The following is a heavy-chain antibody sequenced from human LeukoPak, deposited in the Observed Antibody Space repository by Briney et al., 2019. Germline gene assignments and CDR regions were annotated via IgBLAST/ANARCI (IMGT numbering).Heavy chain of an antibody. CDR3: AKKRSSGGATQFDY. Sequence: GGSLRLSCVASGFTFSSYGMSWVPPAPGKGLEWVSSTSGSGDDTYYADSVKGRFTLSRDNSKNTLYLQMNSLRADDTAVYYCAKKRSSGGATQFDYWGQGTLVTVSS. V-gene: IGHV3-23*01. CDR1: GFTFSSYG. D-gene: IGHD2-15*01. CDR2: TSGSGDDT. J-gene: IGHJ4*02.